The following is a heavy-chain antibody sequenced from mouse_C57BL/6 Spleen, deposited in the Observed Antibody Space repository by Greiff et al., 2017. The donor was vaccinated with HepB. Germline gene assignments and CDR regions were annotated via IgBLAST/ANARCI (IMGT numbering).Heavy chain of an antibody. CDR3: AKNYYGNYGSTGYFDV. J-gene: IGHJ1*03. CDR1: GFSLTSYG. Sequence: VQLQQSGPGLVQPSQSLSITCTVSGFSLTSYGVHWVRQSPGKGLEWLGVLWRGGSTDYNAAFMSRLSITKDNSKSQVFFKMNSLQADDTAIYYCAKNYYGNYGSTGYFDVWGTGTTVTVSS. D-gene: IGHD2-1*01. V-gene: IGHV2-5*01. CDR2: LWRGGST.